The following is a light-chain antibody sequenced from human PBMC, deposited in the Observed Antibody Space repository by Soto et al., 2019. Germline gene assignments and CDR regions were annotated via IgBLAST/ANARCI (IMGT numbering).Light chain of an antibody. V-gene: IGKV1-39*01. J-gene: IGKJ1*01. CDR1: QNMYYS. Sequence: EIHMTQSQSSMSASLGDIVTITCRXSQNMYYSLNWHQQTAGRAPAVLIYGASNLQGGVPLRFSGSGSGTDFTLTISGLQPEDSATYYCQESRSALWGTCGQGTKVDIK. CDR3: QESRSALWGT. CDR2: GAS.